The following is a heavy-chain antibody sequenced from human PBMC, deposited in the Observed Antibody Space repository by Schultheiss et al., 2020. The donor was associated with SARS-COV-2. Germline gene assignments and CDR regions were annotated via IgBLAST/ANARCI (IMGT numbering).Heavy chain of an antibody. Sequence: GESLKISCAASGFTFSSYSMNWVRQAPGKGLEWVSSISSSSSYIYYAGSVKGRFTISRDNAKNSLYLQMNSLRAEDTAVYYCATQRFCPGGVCLWGNDYWGQGTLVTVSS. CDR3: ATQRFCPGGVCLWGNDY. V-gene: IGHV3-21*01. CDR2: ISSSSSYI. D-gene: IGHD2-8*02. CDR1: GFTFSSYS. J-gene: IGHJ4*02.